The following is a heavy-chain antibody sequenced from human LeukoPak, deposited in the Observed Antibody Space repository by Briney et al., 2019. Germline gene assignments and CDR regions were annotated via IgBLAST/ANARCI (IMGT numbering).Heavy chain of an antibody. D-gene: IGHD2-15*01. J-gene: IGHJ4*02. CDR1: RFTFSNYW. V-gene: IGHV3-74*01. Sequence: PGGSLRLSCAASRFTFSNYWMHWVRQAPGKGLVWVSRINSDGRDTSYADSVKGRFTISRDNAKNTLYLQMNSLGAEDTAVYYCARGYCSDGSCSRPFDYWGQGTQVTVSS. CDR2: INSDGRDT. CDR3: ARGYCSDGSCSRPFDY.